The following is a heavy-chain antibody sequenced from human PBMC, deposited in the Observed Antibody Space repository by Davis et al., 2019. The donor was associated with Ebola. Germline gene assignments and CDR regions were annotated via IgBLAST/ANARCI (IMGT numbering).Heavy chain of an antibody. J-gene: IGHJ4*02. Sequence: PSETLSLTCTVSGGSISSYYWSWIRQPPGKGLEWIGYIYYSGSTNYNPSLKSRVTISVDTSKNQFSLKLSSVTAADTAVYYCASSSVDTAMVYYFDYWGQGTLVTVSS. CDR3: ASSSVDTAMVYYFDY. CDR1: GGSISSYY. D-gene: IGHD5-18*01. CDR2: IYYSGST. V-gene: IGHV4-59*12.